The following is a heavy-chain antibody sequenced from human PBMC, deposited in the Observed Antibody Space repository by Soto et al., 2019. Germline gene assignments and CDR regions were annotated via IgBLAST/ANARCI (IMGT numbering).Heavy chain of an antibody. V-gene: IGHV3-33*01. CDR3: ASRTGDYFDY. CDR2: IWYDGSNK. CDR1: GFTFSSYG. Sequence: QVQLVESGGGVVQPGRSLRLSCAASGFTFSSYGMHWVRQAPGKGLEWVAVIWYDGSNKYYGDSVKGRFTISRDNSKNTLYLPMNSLRAEETAVYYCASRTGDYFDYWGQGSLVSAAS. D-gene: IGHD3-10*01. J-gene: IGHJ4*02.